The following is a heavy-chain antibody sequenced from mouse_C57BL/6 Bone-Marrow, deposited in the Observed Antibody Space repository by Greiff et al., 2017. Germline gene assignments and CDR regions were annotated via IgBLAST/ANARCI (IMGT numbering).Heavy chain of an antibody. D-gene: IGHD1-1*01. CDR3: TTDYYGSSYENYAMDY. V-gene: IGHV14-4*01. Sequence: VQLQQSGAELVRPGASVKLSCTASGFNIKDDYMPWVKQRPEQGLEWIGWIDPENGDTEYASKFQGKATITADTSSNTAYLQLSSLTSEDTAVYYCTTDYYGSSYENYAMDYWGQGTSVTVSS. J-gene: IGHJ4*01. CDR2: IDPENGDT. CDR1: GFNIKDDY.